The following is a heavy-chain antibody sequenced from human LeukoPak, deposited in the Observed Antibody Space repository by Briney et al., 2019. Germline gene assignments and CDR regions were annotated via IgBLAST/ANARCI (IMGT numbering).Heavy chain of an antibody. CDR2: IYYSVST. D-gene: IGHD3-10*01. V-gene: IGHV4-39*01. J-gene: IGHJ4*02. Sequence: SETLSLTCTVSGDSLSSSSYYCGWVRQPPGEGLEWHGSIYYSVSTYYHPSLKSRVPISVDTPKTQFSLKLTAVTAANPALYYCARGGFGELLFSFWGQGTVVTVPS. CDR1: GDSLSSSSYY. CDR3: ARGGFGELLFSF.